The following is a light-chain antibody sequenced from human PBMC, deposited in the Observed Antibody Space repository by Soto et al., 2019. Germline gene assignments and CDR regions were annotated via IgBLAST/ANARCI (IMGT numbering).Light chain of an antibody. J-gene: IGKJ3*01. V-gene: IGKV1-5*03. Sequence: IQLTQSPSTLSASVGDRVTITCRASQNVHTWLAWFQQKPGKAPKLLIYKATTLETAVPSRFSGGGSGTEFTLTISSLQPDDFGTYYCQQYNNYFTFGQGTKVDI. CDR2: KAT. CDR1: QNVHTW. CDR3: QQYNNYFT.